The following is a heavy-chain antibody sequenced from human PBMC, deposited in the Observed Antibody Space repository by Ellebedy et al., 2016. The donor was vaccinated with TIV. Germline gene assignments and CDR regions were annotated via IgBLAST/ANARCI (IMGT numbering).Heavy chain of an antibody. CDR2: IYYSGST. Sequence: SETLSLXXTVSGGSIGSYYWSWIRQPPGKGLEWIGYIYYSGSTNSNPSLKSRVTISVDTSKNQFSLKLSSVTAADTAVYYCARDYTIFGVVSHYYYGMDVWGQGTTVTVSS. CDR1: GGSIGSYY. V-gene: IGHV4-59*01. CDR3: ARDYTIFGVVSHYYYGMDV. D-gene: IGHD3-3*01. J-gene: IGHJ6*02.